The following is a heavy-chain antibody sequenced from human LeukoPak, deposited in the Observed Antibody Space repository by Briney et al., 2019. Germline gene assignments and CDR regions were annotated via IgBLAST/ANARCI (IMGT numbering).Heavy chain of an antibody. CDR1: GFTFSSDA. D-gene: IGHD5-12*01. Sequence: PGGSLRLSCAASGFTFSSDAMSSVRHAPGRGLEWVSAISGSGGSTYYADSVKGRFTISRDNSKNTLYLQMNSLRAEDTAVYYCAKVTSGRLPDYFDYWGQGTLVTVSS. CDR3: AKVTSGRLPDYFDY. CDR2: ISGSGGST. V-gene: IGHV3-23*01. J-gene: IGHJ4*02.